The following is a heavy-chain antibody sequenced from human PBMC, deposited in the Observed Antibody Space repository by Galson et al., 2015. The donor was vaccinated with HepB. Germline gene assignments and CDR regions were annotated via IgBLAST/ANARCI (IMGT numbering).Heavy chain of an antibody. CDR3: ARGAGWYDY. V-gene: IGHV4-59*01. CDR2: IYDTGKT. D-gene: IGHD6-19*01. CDR1: GASIYGTY. J-gene: IGHJ4*02. Sequence: SETLSLTCSVSGASIYGTYWSWLRQFPGKGLEWIAYIYDTGKTNYNPSLKSRVTISLDTSKNQFSLKLTSVTTADTAVYYCARGAGWYDYWGQGTLVTVSS.